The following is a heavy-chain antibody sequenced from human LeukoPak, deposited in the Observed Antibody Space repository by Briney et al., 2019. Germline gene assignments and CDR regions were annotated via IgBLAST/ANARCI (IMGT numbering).Heavy chain of an antibody. J-gene: IGHJ5*02. CDR3: ARQFEGVVNWFDP. V-gene: IGHV4-38-2*01. D-gene: IGHD3-3*01. CDR1: GYSISSGYY. CDR2: IYHSGST. Sequence: SETLSLTCAVSGYSISSGYYWGWIRPPPGKGLEWIGSIYHSGSTYYNPSLKSRVTISVDTSKNQFSLKLSSVTAADTAVYYCARQFEGVVNWFDPWGQGTLVTVSS.